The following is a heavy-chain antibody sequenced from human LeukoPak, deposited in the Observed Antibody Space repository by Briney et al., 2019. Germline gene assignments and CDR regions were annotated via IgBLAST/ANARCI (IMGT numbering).Heavy chain of an antibody. Sequence: ASVKVSCKASGYTFTSYGISWVRQAPGQGLEWMGWISAYNGNTNYAQKLQGRVTMTTDTSTSTAYMELRSLRSDDTAVYYCARVEPCGGDCYAWFDPWGQGTLVTVSS. D-gene: IGHD2-21*02. J-gene: IGHJ5*02. CDR1: GYTFTSYG. CDR2: ISAYNGNT. V-gene: IGHV1-18*01. CDR3: ARVEPCGGDCYAWFDP.